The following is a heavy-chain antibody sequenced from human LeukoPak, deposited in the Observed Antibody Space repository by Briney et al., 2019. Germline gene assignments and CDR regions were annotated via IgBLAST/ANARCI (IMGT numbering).Heavy chain of an antibody. V-gene: IGHV3-74*01. CDR2: INADGSTA. Sequence: GGSLRLSCAASGFTFGNSWVHWVHQAPGKGLVWVSLINADGSTATYADSVKGRFTISRDNARNTLSLQMNSLTIEDTAVYYCVVVVEPPDSDGFDVWGQGTMITVFS. CDR3: VVVVEPPDSDGFDV. D-gene: IGHD1-14*01. CDR1: GFTFGNSW. J-gene: IGHJ3*01.